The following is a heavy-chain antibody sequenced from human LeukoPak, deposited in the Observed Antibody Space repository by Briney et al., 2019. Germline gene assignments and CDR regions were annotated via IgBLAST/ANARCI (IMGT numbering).Heavy chain of an antibody. CDR2: INQDGSEK. CDR1: GFTFSTYW. CDR3: ARPRYCSSTNCYIDY. Sequence: GGSLRLSCAASGFTFSTYWMSWVRQAPGKGLEWVANINQDGSEKNYVDSVKGRFTISRDNPKNSLYLQMNSLRAEDTAVNYCARPRYCSSTNCYIDYWGQGTLVAVYS. D-gene: IGHD2-2*01. J-gene: IGHJ4*02. V-gene: IGHV3-7*01.